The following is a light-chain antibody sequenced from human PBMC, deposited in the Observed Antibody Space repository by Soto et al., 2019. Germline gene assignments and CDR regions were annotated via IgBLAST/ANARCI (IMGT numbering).Light chain of an antibody. CDR3: QQYYEWPRGT. Sequence: EVVMTQSPASLSVSPGERATLSSRASQTVRDNLGWYQQKPGQPPRLLIYGASTRATGIPARFSGSGSGTEFTLTISSLQPGDAAVYYCQQYYEWPRGTFGQGTKVDIK. J-gene: IGKJ1*01. CDR2: GAS. V-gene: IGKV3-15*01. CDR1: QTVRDN.